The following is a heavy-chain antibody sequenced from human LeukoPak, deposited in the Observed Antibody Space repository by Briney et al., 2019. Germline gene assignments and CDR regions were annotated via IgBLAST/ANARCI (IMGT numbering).Heavy chain of an antibody. CDR3: ARDGGGYCSSTSCDPGY. Sequence: ASVKVSCKASGGTFSSCAISWVRQAPGQGLEWMGRIIPIFGTANYAQKFQGRVTITADKSTSTAYMELSSLRSEDTAVYYCARDGGGYCSSTSCDPGYWGQGTLVTVSS. CDR1: GGTFSSCA. D-gene: IGHD2-2*01. V-gene: IGHV1-69*06. J-gene: IGHJ4*02. CDR2: IIPIFGTA.